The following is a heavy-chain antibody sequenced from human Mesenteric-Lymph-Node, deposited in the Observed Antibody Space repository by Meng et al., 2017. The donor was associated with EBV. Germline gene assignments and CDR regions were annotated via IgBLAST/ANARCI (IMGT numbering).Heavy chain of an antibody. D-gene: IGHD6-19*01. CDR3: ARELGYSSGCFDY. Sequence: EVQLWGVGGGLVKPGGSLRTSCAASGFTFSSNAMNWVRQAPGKGLEWVSAVSSSGGTTYYADSVKGRFTISRDNSKNTLYLQMNSLRAEDTAVYYCARELGYSSGCFDYWGQGTLVTVSS. J-gene: IGHJ4*02. CDR2: VSSSGGTT. V-gene: IGHV3-23*01. CDR1: GFTFSSNA.